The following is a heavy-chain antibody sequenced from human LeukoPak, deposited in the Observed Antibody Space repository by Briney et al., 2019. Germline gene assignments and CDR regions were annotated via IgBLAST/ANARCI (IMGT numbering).Heavy chain of an antibody. J-gene: IGHJ4*02. CDR2: ISSSGSTI. CDR3: ARGLVRSTTVDY. D-gene: IGHD5/OR15-5a*01. V-gene: IGHV3-48*04. CDR1: GFTFSDYS. Sequence: GGSLRLSCAASGFTFSDYSLNWVRQAPGKGLEWVSYISSSGSTIYYADSVKGRFTISRDNTKNSLYLQMNSLRAEDTAVYYCARGLVRSTTVDYWGQGTLVTVSS.